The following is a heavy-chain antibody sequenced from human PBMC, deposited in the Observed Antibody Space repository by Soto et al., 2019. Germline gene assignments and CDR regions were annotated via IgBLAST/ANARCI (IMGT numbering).Heavy chain of an antibody. J-gene: IGHJ4*02. D-gene: IGHD3-10*01. CDR3: TRESGIGYFDF. CDR2: IYSGGNT. CDR1: RFTVSSNY. Sequence: EVQLVESGGGLVQPGGSLRLSCAASRFTVSSNYMSWVRQAPGKGLEWASVIYSGGNTYYADSVKGRVTISRDNSKNTVYLQMNSLRAEDTAVYYCTRESGIGYFDFWGQGTLVTVSS. V-gene: IGHV3-66*01.